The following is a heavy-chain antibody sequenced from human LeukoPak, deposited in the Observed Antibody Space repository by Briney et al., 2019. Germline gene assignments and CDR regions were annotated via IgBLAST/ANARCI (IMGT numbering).Heavy chain of an antibody. CDR1: GYTFTGYY. CDR2: INPNSGGT. J-gene: IGHJ5*02. D-gene: IGHD3-3*01. CDR3: AREAGDFWSGYTGPWFDP. Sequence: GASVKVSCKASGYTFTGYYMHWVRQAPGQGLEWMGWINPNSGGTNYAQKFQGRVTMTRDTSISTAYMELSRLRSDDTAVYYCAREAGDFWSGYTGPWFDPWGQGTLVTVSS. V-gene: IGHV1-2*02.